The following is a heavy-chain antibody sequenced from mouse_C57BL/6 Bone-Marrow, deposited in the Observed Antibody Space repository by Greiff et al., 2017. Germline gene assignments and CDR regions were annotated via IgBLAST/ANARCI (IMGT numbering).Heavy chain of an antibody. J-gene: IGHJ2*01. Sequence: VQLTESGPELVKPGASVKISCKASGHSFTDYNMNWVKQSNGKSLEWIGVINPNYGTTSYNQKFKDKATLTVDQSSSTAYMQLNSLTSEDSAVDYCARHHYYGSGYFDYWGQGTTLTVSA. CDR3: ARHHYYGSGYFDY. CDR2: INPNYGTT. CDR1: GHSFTDYN. D-gene: IGHD1-1*01. V-gene: IGHV1-39*01.